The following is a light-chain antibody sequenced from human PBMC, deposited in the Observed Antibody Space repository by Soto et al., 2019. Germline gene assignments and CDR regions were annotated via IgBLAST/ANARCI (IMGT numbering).Light chain of an antibody. CDR2: LNSDGSH. CDR1: SGHSSYA. J-gene: IGLJ2*01. V-gene: IGLV4-69*01. CDR3: QTWDTGIV. Sequence: QPVLTQSPSASASLGASVKLTCTLSSGHSSYAIAWHQQQPEKGPRYLMKLNSDGSHRKGDGIPDRFSGSSSGAERYLTISSLQSEDEADYYCQTWDTGIVFGGGTKLTVL.